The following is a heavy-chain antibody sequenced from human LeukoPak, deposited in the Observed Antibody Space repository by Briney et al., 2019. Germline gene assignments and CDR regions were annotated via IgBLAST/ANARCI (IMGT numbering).Heavy chain of an antibody. D-gene: IGHD6-19*01. CDR1: GFTFSSYW. Sequence: GGSLRLSCAASGFTFSSYWMHWVRQAPGKGLVWVSRINSDGSTTNYADSVKGRFTISRDNAKNTPYLQMNSLRADDTAVYYCARSRWLDAFDYWGQGTLVTVSS. V-gene: IGHV3-74*01. J-gene: IGHJ4*02. CDR3: ARSRWLDAFDY. CDR2: INSDGSTT.